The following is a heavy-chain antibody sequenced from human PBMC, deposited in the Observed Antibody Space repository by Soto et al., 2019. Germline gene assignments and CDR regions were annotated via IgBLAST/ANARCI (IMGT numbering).Heavy chain of an antibody. CDR2: IYWDDDK. CDR1: GFSLTTSGVX. V-gene: IGHV2-5*02. J-gene: IGHJ4*02. CDR3: XXHPXYXLXXYSFDY. Sequence: QITLKESGPPLVRPTQTXTXTXXXXGFSLTTSGVXVGWIRQPPGKALEWLAVIYWDDDKRYSSSLKSRLTITKDTSKNQVVLTMTNMDPVDTATYYCXXHPXYXLXXYSFDYWGQGTLVTVSS. D-gene: IGHD3-10*01.